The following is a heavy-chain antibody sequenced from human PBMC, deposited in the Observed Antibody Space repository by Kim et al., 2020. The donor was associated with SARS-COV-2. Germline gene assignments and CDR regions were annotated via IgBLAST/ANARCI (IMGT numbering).Heavy chain of an antibody. CDR3: ARDSLGGGSHVYYYGMDV. CDR1: GFTFSSYW. J-gene: IGHJ6*02. Sequence: GGSLRLSCAASGFTFSSYWMSWVRQAPGKGLEWVANIKQDGSEKYYVDSVKGRFTISRDNAKNSLYLQMNSLRAEYTAVYYCARDSLGGGSHVYYYGMDVWGQGTTVTVSS. V-gene: IGHV3-7*03. CDR2: IKQDGSEK. D-gene: IGHD1-26*01.